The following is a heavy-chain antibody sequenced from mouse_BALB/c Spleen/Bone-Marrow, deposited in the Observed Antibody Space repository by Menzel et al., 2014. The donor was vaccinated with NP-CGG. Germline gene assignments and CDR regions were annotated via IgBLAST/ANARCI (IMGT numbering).Heavy chain of an antibody. CDR3: ARDRELSYAMDY. CDR2: IWAGGST. CDR1: GFSLTSYG. D-gene: IGHD3-1*01. Sequence: QVQLKDSGPGLVAPSQSLSITCTVSGFSLTSYGVHWVRQPPGKGLEWLGVIWAGGSTNHNSALMSRLSISKDNSKSQVFLKMNSLQTDDTAMYYSARDRELSYAMDYWGQGTSVTVSS. V-gene: IGHV2-9*02. J-gene: IGHJ4*01.